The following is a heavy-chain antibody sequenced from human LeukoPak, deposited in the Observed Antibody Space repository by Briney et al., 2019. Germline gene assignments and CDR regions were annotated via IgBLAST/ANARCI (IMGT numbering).Heavy chain of an antibody. CDR2: ISWNSGSI. V-gene: IGHV3-9*01. D-gene: IGHD1-7*01. CDR1: GFTFDDYA. J-gene: IGHJ3*02. CDR3: AKDIRPGATGTIGTDAFDI. Sequence: GGSLRLSCAASGFTFDDYAMHWVRQAPGKGLEWVSGISWNSGSIGYADSVKGRFTISRDNAKNSLYLQMNSLRAEDTALYYCAKDIRPGATGTIGTDAFDIWDQGAMVTVSS.